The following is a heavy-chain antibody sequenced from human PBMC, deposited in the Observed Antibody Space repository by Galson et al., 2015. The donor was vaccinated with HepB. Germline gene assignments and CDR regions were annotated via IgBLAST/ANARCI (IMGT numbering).Heavy chain of an antibody. CDR2: IGSKGSST. D-gene: IGHD3-3*01. Sequence: SLRLSCAASGFIFSTYAMHWVRQAPGKGLEYVSAIGSKGSSTYYADSVKGWFTISRDNSKNTLYLQMSSLRAEDTAVCYCVKSPVAANYDFWSGYFGVDYWGQGTLVTVSS. CDR1: GFIFSTYA. J-gene: IGHJ4*02. V-gene: IGHV3-64D*06. CDR3: VKSPVAANYDFWSGYFGVDY.